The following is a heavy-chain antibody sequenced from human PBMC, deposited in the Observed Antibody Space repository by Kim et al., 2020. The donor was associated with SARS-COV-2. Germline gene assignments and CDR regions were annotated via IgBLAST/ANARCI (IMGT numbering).Heavy chain of an antibody. J-gene: IGHJ5*02. D-gene: IGHD3-10*01. CDR2: ISYDGSNK. Sequence: GGSLRLSCAASGFTFSSYGMHWVRQAPGKGLEWVAVISYDGSNKYYADSVKGRFTISRDNSKNTLYLQMNSLRAEETAVYYCARDGTYRAVWFGELLYWCVDPWGQGKLVNVSS. CDR3: ARDGTYRAVWFGELLYWCVDP. CDR1: GFTFSSYG. V-gene: IGHV3-33*05.